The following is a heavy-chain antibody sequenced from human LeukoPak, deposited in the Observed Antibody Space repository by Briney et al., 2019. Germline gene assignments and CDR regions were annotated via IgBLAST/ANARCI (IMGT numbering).Heavy chain of an antibody. CDR2: VSSSGSTI. V-gene: IGHV3-48*03. Sequence: GGSLRLSCAASGFTFSSYEMNWVRQAPGKGLEWVSYVSSSGSTIYYADSVKGRFTISRDNAKNSLYLQMNSLRAEDTAVYYCARGLSSDYDFWSGPNYWGQGTLVTVSS. CDR3: ARGLSSDYDFWSGPNY. J-gene: IGHJ4*02. CDR1: GFTFSSYE. D-gene: IGHD3-3*01.